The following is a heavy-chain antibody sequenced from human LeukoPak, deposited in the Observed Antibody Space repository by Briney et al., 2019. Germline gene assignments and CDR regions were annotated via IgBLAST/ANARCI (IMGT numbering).Heavy chain of an antibody. CDR2: ISSSSSYI. V-gene: IGHV3-21*01. J-gene: IGHJ4*02. CDR1: GFTFSSYS. Sequence: GGSLRLSCAASGFTFSSYSMNWVRQAPGKGLEGVSSISSSSSYIYYADSVKGRFTISRDNAKNSLYLQMNSLRAEDTAVYYCAREYCSSTSCSYYFDYWGQGTLVTVSS. CDR3: AREYCSSTSCSYYFDY. D-gene: IGHD2-2*01.